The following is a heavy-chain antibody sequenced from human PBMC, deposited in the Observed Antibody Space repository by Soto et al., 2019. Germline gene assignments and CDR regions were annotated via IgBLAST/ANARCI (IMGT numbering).Heavy chain of an antibody. Sequence: SETLSLTCTVSGGSISSSSYYWGWIRQPPGKGLEWIGSIYYSGSTYYNPSLKSRVTISVDTSKNQFSLKLSSVTAADTAVYYCAAQPKYYYDSSGETRDYWGQGTLVTVSS. CDR1: GGSISSSSYY. CDR3: AAQPKYYYDSSGETRDY. V-gene: IGHV4-39*01. D-gene: IGHD3-22*01. J-gene: IGHJ4*02. CDR2: IYYSGST.